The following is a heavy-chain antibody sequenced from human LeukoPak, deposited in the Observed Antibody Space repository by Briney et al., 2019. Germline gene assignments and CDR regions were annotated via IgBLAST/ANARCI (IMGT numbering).Heavy chain of an antibody. D-gene: IGHD3-16*01. V-gene: IGHV4-59*01. CDR3: ARAFWGSGIDY. CDR1: GGSISSYY. CDR2: IHYSGST. Sequence: PSETLSLTCTVSGGSISSYYWSWIRQPPGKGLEWIGYIHYSGSTNYNPSLKSRVTISADTSQNQFSLKLSSVTAADTAAYYCARAFWGSGIDYWGPGTLVTVSS. J-gene: IGHJ4*02.